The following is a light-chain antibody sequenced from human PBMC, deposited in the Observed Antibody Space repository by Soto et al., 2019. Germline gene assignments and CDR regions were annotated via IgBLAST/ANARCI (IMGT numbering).Light chain of an antibody. CDR1: QSVSSN. V-gene: IGKV3-15*01. Sequence: EIVMTQSPATLSVSPGERATLSCRASQSVSSNLAWYQQKPGQDPSLLIYGAFTRATGIPARFSGSGSGTEFTLPISSLQSEDFAMYYCQQYKNWPPLTFGGGTKVEIK. J-gene: IGKJ4*01. CDR3: QQYKNWPPLT. CDR2: GAF.